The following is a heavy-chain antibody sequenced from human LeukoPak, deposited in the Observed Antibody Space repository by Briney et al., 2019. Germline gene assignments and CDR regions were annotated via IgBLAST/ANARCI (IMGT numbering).Heavy chain of an antibody. J-gene: IGHJ4*02. CDR1: GFTFSSYG. CDR3: AKDLGPVALNGWDY. D-gene: IGHD6-19*01. V-gene: IGHV3-30*02. Sequence: GGSLRLSCAASGFTFSSYGMHWVRQAPGRGLEWVAFIRYDGSNKYYADSVKGRFTISRDNSKNTLYLQMNSLRPDDTAVYYCAKDLGPVALNGWDYWGQGTLVTVSS. CDR2: IRYDGSNK.